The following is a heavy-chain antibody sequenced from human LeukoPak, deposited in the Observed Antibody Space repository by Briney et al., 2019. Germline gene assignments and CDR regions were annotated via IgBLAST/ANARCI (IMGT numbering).Heavy chain of an antibody. D-gene: IGHD3-22*01. CDR2: IGTAGDT. J-gene: IGHJ5*02. Sequence: GGSLRLSCAASGFTFSSYDMHWVRQATGKGLEWVSAIGTAGDTYYPGSVKGRFTISRENAKNSLYLQMNSLRAGDTAVYYCASSDYYDSSGYYSGHWFDPWGQGTLVTVSS. CDR1: GFTFSSYD. CDR3: ASSDYYDSSGYYSGHWFDP. V-gene: IGHV3-13*01.